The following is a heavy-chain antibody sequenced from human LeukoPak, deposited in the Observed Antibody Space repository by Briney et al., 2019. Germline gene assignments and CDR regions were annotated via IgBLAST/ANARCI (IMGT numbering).Heavy chain of an antibody. CDR1: GGSFSGYY. Sequence: SETLSLTCAVYGGSFSGYYWSWIRQPPGKGLEGIGEINHSDTNYNPSLKSRVTISVDTSKNQFSLKLSSVTAADTAVYYCARGLTTVAMYNWFDPWGQGTLVTVSS. V-gene: IGHV4-34*01. CDR3: ARGLTTVAMYNWFDP. J-gene: IGHJ5*02. CDR2: INHSDT. D-gene: IGHD4-23*01.